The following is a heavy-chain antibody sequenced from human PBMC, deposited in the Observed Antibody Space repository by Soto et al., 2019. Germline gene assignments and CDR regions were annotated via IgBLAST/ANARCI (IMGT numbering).Heavy chain of an antibody. CDR2: IDTSGSST. D-gene: IGHD6-13*01. J-gene: IGHJ4*02. CDR1: GFIFTNFW. CDR3: AKDSWYFDL. Sequence: GGSLRLSCEASGFIFTNFWMHWVRQVPGRGLVWVSRIDTSGSSTSYADSVKGRFTISRDNAKNTVSLQMNSLRAEDTGVYYCAKDSWYFDLWSQGSLVTVSS. V-gene: IGHV3-74*01.